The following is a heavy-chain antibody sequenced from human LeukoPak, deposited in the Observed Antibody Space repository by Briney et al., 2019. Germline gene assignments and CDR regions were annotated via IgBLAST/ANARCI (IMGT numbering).Heavy chain of an antibody. Sequence: ASVKVSCKASRYTFTRYYMHWVRQAPGQGLEWMGIINSTTGSTNYAQKLQGRVTMTRDTSTNTVYMDLSSLRSEDTAVYYCARVVSTAYSDYWGQGTLVTVSS. V-gene: IGHV1-46*03. CDR3: ARVVSTAYSDY. CDR2: INSTTGST. J-gene: IGHJ4*02. D-gene: IGHD3-22*01. CDR1: RYTFTRYY.